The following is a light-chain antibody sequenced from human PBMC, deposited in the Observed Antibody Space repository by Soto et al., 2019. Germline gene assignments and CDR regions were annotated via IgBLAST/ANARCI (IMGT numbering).Light chain of an antibody. Sequence: EIVLTQSPGTLSLSPGERATLFCRASQSVSSNLAWYQQKPGQAPRLLIYGASTRATGIPARFSGSGSGTDFTLTISSLEPEDFAVYYCQQRSNWPPTFGQGTKVDNK. CDR1: QSVSSN. CDR3: QQRSNWPPT. V-gene: IGKV3-11*01. J-gene: IGKJ1*01. CDR2: GAS.